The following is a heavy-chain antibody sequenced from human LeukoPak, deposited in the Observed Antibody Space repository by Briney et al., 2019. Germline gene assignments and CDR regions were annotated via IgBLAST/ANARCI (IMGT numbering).Heavy chain of an antibody. CDR1: GFTFSSYW. CDR2: INSDGSST. V-gene: IGHV3-74*01. CDR3: AREYSSSGYDETPYYSDY. Sequence: GGSLRLSCAASGFTFSSYWMHWVRQAPGKGLVWVSRINSDGSSTSYADSVKGRFTISRDNAKNTLYLQMNSLRAEDTAVYYCAREYSSSGYDETPYYSDYWGQGTLVTVSS. D-gene: IGHD6-6*01. J-gene: IGHJ4*02.